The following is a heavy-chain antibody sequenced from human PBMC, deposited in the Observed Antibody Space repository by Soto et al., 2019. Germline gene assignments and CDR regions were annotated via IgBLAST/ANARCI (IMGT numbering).Heavy chain of an antibody. CDR1: GGSISSYY. Sequence: ETLSLTCTVSGGSISSYYWSWIRQSPGEGLEWIGYIYHSGSANYNPSLKSRVTISVDTSKKQFSLKLSSVTAADTAVYYCARTEGLYYYYIDVWGKGTPVTVSS. V-gene: IGHV4-59*01. CDR3: ARTEGLYYYYIDV. CDR2: IYHSGSA. J-gene: IGHJ6*03.